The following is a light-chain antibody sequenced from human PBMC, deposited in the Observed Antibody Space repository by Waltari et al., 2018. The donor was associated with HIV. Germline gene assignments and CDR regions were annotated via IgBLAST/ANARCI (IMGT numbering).Light chain of an antibody. CDR1: SRAVGAYTF. V-gene: IGLV2-8*01. CDR2: AVN. CDR3: SSYAGPNHLL. J-gene: IGLJ2*01. Sequence: QSALTQPPSASGSPGQSVPFPCTATSRAVGAYTFVSWYQHHPGKAPKLLIYAVNRRPSGVPDRFSGSKSGNTASLTVSVLQADDEADYYCSSYAGPNHLLFGGGTKLTVL.